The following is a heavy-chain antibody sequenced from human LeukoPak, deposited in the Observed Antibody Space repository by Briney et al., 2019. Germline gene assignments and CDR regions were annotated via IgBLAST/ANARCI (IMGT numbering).Heavy chain of an antibody. Sequence: SETLSLTCTVSGVSLSSSIHDLAWIRQPPGTGLEWSGRIYYSGRTYYNPSLKSRLTISVDTSKNQFSLKVRSVTAADTGVYHCARHPFYDILTGYNYYFDYWGQGTLVTVSS. CDR3: ARHPFYDILTGYNYYFDY. CDR1: GVSLSSSIHD. D-gene: IGHD3-9*01. CDR2: IYYSGRT. V-gene: IGHV4-39*01. J-gene: IGHJ4*02.